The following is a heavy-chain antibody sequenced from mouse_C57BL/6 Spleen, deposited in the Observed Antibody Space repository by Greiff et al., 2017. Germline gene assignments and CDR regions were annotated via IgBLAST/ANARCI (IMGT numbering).Heavy chain of an antibody. CDR3: SRSGPYYYGSYYFDY. V-gene: IGHV1-77*01. CDR1: GYTFTDYY. D-gene: IGHD1-1*01. CDR2: IGPGSGST. J-gene: IGHJ2*01. Sequence: VQLQQSGAELVKPGASVKISCKASGYTFTDYYINWVKQRPGQGLEWIGKIGPGSGSTYYNGKFKGKATLTADKSSSTAYMQLSSLTSEDSAVXFCSRSGPYYYGSYYFDYWGQGTTLTVSS.